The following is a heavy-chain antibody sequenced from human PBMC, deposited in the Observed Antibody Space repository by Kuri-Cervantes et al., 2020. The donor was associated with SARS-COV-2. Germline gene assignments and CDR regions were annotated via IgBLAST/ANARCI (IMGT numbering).Heavy chain of an antibody. V-gene: IGHV3-11*01. D-gene: IGHD6-19*01. CDR1: GFIFSDYY. J-gene: IGHJ4*02. CDR2: IGPSGTTK. CDR3: AKDVVSKKFSGWYYFDY. Sequence: GGSLRLSCTASGFIFSDYYMTWIRQAPGKGLEWVSNIGPSGTTKYYADSVKGRFTISRDNSKNTLYLQMNSLRAEDTAVYYCAKDVVSKKFSGWYYFDYWGQGTLVTVSS.